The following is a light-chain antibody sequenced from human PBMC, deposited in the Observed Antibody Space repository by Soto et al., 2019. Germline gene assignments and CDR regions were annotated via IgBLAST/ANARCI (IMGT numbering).Light chain of an antibody. V-gene: IGKV3-20*01. CDR3: QQYGSSPFT. CDR2: GSS. J-gene: IGKJ3*01. CDR1: QSVSSSY. Sequence: EIVLTQSPGTLSLSPGERATLSCRASQSVSSSYLAWYQQKPGQPPRPLISGSSIRATGIPKRFSGSASGTNFTLTISSLEPEDFAVFYCQQYGSSPFTFGPGTKVDIK.